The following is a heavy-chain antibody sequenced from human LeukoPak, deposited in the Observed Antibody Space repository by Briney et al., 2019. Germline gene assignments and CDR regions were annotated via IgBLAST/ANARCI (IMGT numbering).Heavy chain of an antibody. CDR2: IIPILGIA. Sequence: GSSVKVSCKASGGTFSSYAISWVRQAPGQGLEWMGRIIPILGIANYAQKFQGRVTITAEKSTSTAYMELSSLRSEDTAVYYCARGTYGDYALYYWGQGTLVTVSS. D-gene: IGHD4-17*01. J-gene: IGHJ4*02. V-gene: IGHV1-69*04. CDR1: GGTFSSYA. CDR3: ARGTYGDYALYY.